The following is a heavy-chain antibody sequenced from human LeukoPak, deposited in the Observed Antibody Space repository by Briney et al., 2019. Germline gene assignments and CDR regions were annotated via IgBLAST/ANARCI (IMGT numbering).Heavy chain of an antibody. Sequence: GGSLRLSCVGSGYTFSDFEMNWVSQAPGKGLEWVAYISGSGSSIYYLDSVKGRFTISRDNAKNSLYLQMNSLRPEDTAVYYCAKSGKILGYWGRGTLVTVSS. CDR2: ISGSGSSI. J-gene: IGHJ4*02. CDR1: GYTFSDFE. D-gene: IGHD2-2*03. V-gene: IGHV3-48*03. CDR3: AKSGKILGY.